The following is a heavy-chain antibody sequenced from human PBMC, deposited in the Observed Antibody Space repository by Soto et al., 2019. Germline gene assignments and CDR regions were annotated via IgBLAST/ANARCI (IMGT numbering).Heavy chain of an antibody. J-gene: IGHJ5*02. D-gene: IGHD2-21*02. CDR2: IYHSGST. Sequence: KPXQTLSLPFAVSGYSIRNSGYWDWIRQPPGNGLEWIGTIYHSGSTYYNPSLKSRVTISVDASENHFSLKLSSVTAADTAVYYCARVGPYCGGDCYSPPTWGQGTLVTVSS. CDR3: ARVGPYCGGDCYSPPT. V-gene: IGHV4-38-2*01. CDR1: GYSIRNSGY.